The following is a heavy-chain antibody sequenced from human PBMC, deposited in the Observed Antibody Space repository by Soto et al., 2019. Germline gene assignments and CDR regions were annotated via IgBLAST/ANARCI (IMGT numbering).Heavy chain of an antibody. CDR3: ARDYWGGSGIYPLPSSSSGMDV. Sequence: ASVKVSCKASGYTFTSYYMNWVRQAPGQGLEWLGIINPNGGNTNYARKLQGRVTMTSDTSTSTAHMELGSLTSDDTAVYYCARDYWGGSGIYPLPSSSSGMDVWGQGTMVTVSS. J-gene: IGHJ6*02. V-gene: IGHV1-46*01. D-gene: IGHD3-10*01. CDR2: INPNGGNT. CDR1: GYTFTSYY.